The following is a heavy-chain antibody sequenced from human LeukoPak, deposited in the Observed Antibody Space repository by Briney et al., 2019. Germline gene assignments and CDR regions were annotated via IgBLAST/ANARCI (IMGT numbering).Heavy chain of an antibody. J-gene: IGHJ4*02. CDR2: IYYSGST. CDR3: ARRPLWFGELLPYYFDY. CDR1: GGSISSSSYY. D-gene: IGHD3-10*01. V-gene: IGHV4-39*01. Sequence: SETLSLTCTVSGGSISSSSYYWGWIRQPPGKGLEWIGSIYYSGSTYYNPSLKSRVTISVDTSKNQFSLKLSSVTAADTAVYYCARRPLWFGELLPYYFDYWGQGTLVTVSS.